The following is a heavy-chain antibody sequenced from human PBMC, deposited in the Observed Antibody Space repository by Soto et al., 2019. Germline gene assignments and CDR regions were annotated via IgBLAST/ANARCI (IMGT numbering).Heavy chain of an antibody. D-gene: IGHD5-12*01. Sequence: TLSLTCSVSGCSISIGGHYWSWIRQHRGKGLEWIGYIDYRGSAYFTPSLKGRITMSVDTSKNQFSLNVSSVTTADTAVYFCARAITGVARKYYFDYWGQGTLVTVTS. CDR3: ARAITGVARKYYFDY. CDR2: IDYRGSA. CDR1: GCSISIGGHY. V-gene: IGHV4-31*03. J-gene: IGHJ4*02.